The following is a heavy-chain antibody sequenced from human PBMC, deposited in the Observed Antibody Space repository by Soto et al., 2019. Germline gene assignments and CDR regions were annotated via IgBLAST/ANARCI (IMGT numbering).Heavy chain of an antibody. D-gene: IGHD6-13*01. Sequence: GGSLRLSCAASGFTFDDYTMHWVRQAPGKGLEWVSLISWDGGSTYYADSVKGRFTISRDNSKNSLYLQMNSLRTEDTALYYCAKDSSSSWYLYYYGMDVWGQGTTVTVSS. CDR1: GFTFDDYT. CDR3: AKDSSSSWYLYYYGMDV. J-gene: IGHJ6*02. V-gene: IGHV3-43*01. CDR2: ISWDGGST.